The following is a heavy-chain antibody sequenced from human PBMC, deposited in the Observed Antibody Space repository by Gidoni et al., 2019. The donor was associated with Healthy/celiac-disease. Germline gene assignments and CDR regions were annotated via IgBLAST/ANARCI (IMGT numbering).Heavy chain of an antibody. Sequence: QVQLVQSGAEVKKPGASVKVSCKVSGYTLTELSMPWVRQAPGKGFECMGGFDPEDGETIYAQKFQGRVTMTEDTSTDTAYMELSSLRSEDTAVYYCATNSRWRVAGRENNPRGWWFDPWGQGTLVTVSS. CDR1: GYTLTELS. D-gene: IGHD6-19*01. V-gene: IGHV1-24*01. CDR2: FDPEDGET. CDR3: ATNSRWRVAGRENNPRGWWFDP. J-gene: IGHJ5*02.